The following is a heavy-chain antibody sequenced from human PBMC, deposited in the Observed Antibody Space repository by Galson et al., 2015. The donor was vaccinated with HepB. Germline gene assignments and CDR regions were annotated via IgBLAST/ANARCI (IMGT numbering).Heavy chain of an antibody. D-gene: IGHD1-20*01. V-gene: IGHV4-39*07. Sequence: SETLSLTCTASGGSISNTLYYWGWIRQPPGKGLEWIGNIYYSGFTYYNPSLKSRVSILVDTSKNQFSLRLTSVTAADTAVYYCARVITARQYYYYFYMDVWGKGTTVTVS. CDR2: IYYSGFT. CDR1: GGSISNTLYY. J-gene: IGHJ6*03. CDR3: ARVITARQYYYYFYMDV.